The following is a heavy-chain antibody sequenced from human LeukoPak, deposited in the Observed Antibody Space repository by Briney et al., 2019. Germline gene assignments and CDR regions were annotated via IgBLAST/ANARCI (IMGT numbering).Heavy chain of an antibody. J-gene: IGHJ4*02. CDR1: GFTFSSSW. D-gene: IGHD1-26*01. Sequence: GGSLRLSCAASGFTFSSSWMSWVRQAPGKGLEWVANIKQDGSETSYVDSVKGRFTISRDNAKNSLYLQMNSLRGEDTAVYYCATDLYSGSSYGVNYWGQGTLVTVSS. CDR3: ATDLYSGSSYGVNY. CDR2: IKQDGSET. V-gene: IGHV3-7*04.